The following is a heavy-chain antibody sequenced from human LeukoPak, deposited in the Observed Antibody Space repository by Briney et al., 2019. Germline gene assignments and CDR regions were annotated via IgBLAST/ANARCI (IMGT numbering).Heavy chain of an antibody. CDR3: AIGGDSSTSCYRCFNY. J-gene: IGHJ4*02. Sequence: GESLKISCQGSGYRFTSYWIGWVRQMPGKGLEWMALIYPGDSDTRYSASFQGQVTISADKSIGTAYLQWSSLEASDTAMYYCAIGGDSSTSCYRCFNYWGQGTLVTVSS. CDR2: IYPGDSDT. D-gene: IGHD2-2*02. V-gene: IGHV5-51*01. CDR1: GYRFTSYW.